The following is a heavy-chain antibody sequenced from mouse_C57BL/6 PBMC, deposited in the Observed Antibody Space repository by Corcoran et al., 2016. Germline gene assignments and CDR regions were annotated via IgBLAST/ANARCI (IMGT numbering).Heavy chain of an antibody. CDR1: GYTFTDYY. Sequence: EVQLQQSGPELVKPGASVKISCKASGYTFTDYYMNWVKQSHGKSLEWIGDINPNNGGTSYNQKFKGKATLTVDKSSSTAYMELRSLTSEDSAVYYCARLGGYYERAMDYWGQGTSVTVSS. CDR2: INPNNGGT. J-gene: IGHJ4*01. V-gene: IGHV1-26*01. D-gene: IGHD2-3*01. CDR3: ARLGGYYERAMDY.